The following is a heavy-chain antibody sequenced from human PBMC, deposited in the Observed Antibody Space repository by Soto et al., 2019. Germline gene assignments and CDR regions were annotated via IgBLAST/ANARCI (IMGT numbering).Heavy chain of an antibody. CDR1: GDSISSSSYY. CDR2: IYYSGST. J-gene: IGHJ3*02. CDR3: ARLWSGFVGAFDI. D-gene: IGHD3-3*01. Sequence: QLQLQESGPGLVKPSETLSLTCTVSGDSISSSSYYWGWIRQPPGKGLEWIGSIYYSGSTYYNPSLKSRVTISVDTSKNPFSLKLSSVTAADTAVYYCARLWSGFVGAFDIWGQGTMVTVSS. V-gene: IGHV4-39*01.